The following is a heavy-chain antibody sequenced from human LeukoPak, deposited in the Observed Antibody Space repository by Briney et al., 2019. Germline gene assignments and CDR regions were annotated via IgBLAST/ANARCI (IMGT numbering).Heavy chain of an antibody. CDR3: VKGGSISHNWFDS. V-gene: IGHV3-30*02. CDR2: ILNDGTWE. D-gene: IGHD3-16*01. CDR1: GFTYSDYG. Sequence: PGGSLRLSCAASGFTYSDYGMHWVRQAPGRGLEWVAFILNDGTWEYYPDSVKGRLTISRDNSRNTLYLQMNSVRPEDTAIYYCVKGGSISHNWFDSWGQGTLVTASS. J-gene: IGHJ5*01.